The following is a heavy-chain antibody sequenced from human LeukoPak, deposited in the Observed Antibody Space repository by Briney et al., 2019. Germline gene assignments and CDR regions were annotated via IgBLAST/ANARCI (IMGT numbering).Heavy chain of an antibody. D-gene: IGHD1-26*01. J-gene: IGHJ4*02. V-gene: IGHV4-59*01. CDR1: GGSISSYN. Sequence: SETLSLTCTVSGGSISSYNWSWIRQPPGKGLEWIGYIYYSGSTNYNPSLKSRVTISVDTSKNQFSLKLSSVTAADTAVYYCARETPHSLVGALDYWGQGTLVTVSS. CDR3: ARETPHSLVGALDY. CDR2: IYYSGST.